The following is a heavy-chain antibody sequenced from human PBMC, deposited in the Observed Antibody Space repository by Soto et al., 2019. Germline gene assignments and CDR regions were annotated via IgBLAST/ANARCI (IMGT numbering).Heavy chain of an antibody. J-gene: IGHJ6*03. Sequence: SVKVSCKASGYTFTSYGISWVRQAPGQGLEWMGWISAYNANTNYAQKLQGRVTMTTDTSTSTAYMELRSLRSDDTAVYYCARRFGELFVDYYYYYMDVWGKGTTVTVSS. CDR2: ISAYNANT. D-gene: IGHD3-10*01. V-gene: IGHV1-18*01. CDR3: ARRFGELFVDYYYYYMDV. CDR1: GYTFTSYG.